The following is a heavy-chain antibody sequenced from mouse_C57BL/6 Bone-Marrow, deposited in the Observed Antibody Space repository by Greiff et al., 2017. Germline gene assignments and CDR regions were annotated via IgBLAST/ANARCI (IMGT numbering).Heavy chain of an antibody. CDR1: GYTFTSYW. V-gene: IGHV1-50*01. Sequence: QVQLQQPGAELVKPGASVKLSCKASGYTFTSYWMQWVKQRPGQGLEWIGEIDPSDSDTNYNQKFKGKATLTVDTSSITAYMQLSSLTSEESAVYCCARVGDYWGQGAAVTVSS. CDR3: ARVGDY. J-gene: IGHJ4*01. CDR2: IDPSDSDT.